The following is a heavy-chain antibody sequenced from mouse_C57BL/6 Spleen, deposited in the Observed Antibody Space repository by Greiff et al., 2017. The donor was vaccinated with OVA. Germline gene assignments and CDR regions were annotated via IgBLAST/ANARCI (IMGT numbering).Heavy chain of an antibody. V-gene: IGHV1-53*01. J-gene: IGHJ4*01. Sequence: VKLQQPGTELVKPGASVKLSCKASGYTFTSYWMHWVKQRPGQGLEWIGNINPSNGGTNYNEKFKSKATLTVDKSSSTAYMQLSSLTSEDSAVYYCARSIGTTVVARAMDYWGQGTSVTVSS. CDR3: ARSIGTTVVARAMDY. CDR1: GYTFTSYW. CDR2: INPSNGGT. D-gene: IGHD1-1*01.